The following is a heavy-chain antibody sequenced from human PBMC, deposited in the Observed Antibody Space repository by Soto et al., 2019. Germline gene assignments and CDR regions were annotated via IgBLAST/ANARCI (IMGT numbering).Heavy chain of an antibody. V-gene: IGHV3-30*03. J-gene: IGHJ4*02. CDR2: ISYDGSLQ. CDR3: VSVRGYGHASVPYS. Sequence: QAQLVESGGGVVQPGRSLRLSCAASGFAFSSYGMHWVRQAPGTGLEWVAVISYDGSLQHYADSVKGRFTISRDNSKNMVLLQMSSLRAEDPAVYYCVSVRGYGHASVPYSWGQGTLVSVSS. CDR1: GFAFSSYG. D-gene: IGHD3-10*01.